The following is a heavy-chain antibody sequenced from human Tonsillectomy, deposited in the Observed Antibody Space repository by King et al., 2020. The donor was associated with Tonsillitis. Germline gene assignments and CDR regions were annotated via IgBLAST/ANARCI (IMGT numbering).Heavy chain of an antibody. CDR2: ISYDGTYK. D-gene: IGHD6-13*01. CDR1: GFTFSTFG. J-gene: IGHJ5*02. CDR3: AKDLESSIAAVVWSVGWFDP. V-gene: IGHV3-30*18. Sequence: VQLVESGGGVVQPGRSLRLTCATSGFTFSTFGMHWVRQAPGKGLEWVAVISYDGTYKYYGASVNGRFTISRDNSKNTLYLQMNSLRAEDTALYYCAKDLESSIAAVVWSVGWFDPWGQGTLVTVSS.